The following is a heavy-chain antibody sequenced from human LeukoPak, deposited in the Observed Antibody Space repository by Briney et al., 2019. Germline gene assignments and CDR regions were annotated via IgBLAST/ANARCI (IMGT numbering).Heavy chain of an antibody. Sequence: SETLSLTCTVSGGSISSSSYYWGWIRQPPGKGLEWIGSIYYSGSTYYNPSLKSRVTISVDTSKNQFSPKLSSVTAADTAVYYCASRAGTMVRGVIIAGWFDPWGQGTLVTVSS. CDR3: ASRAGTMVRGVIIAGWFDP. CDR2: IYYSGST. D-gene: IGHD3-10*01. V-gene: IGHV4-39*01. J-gene: IGHJ5*02. CDR1: GGSISSSSYY.